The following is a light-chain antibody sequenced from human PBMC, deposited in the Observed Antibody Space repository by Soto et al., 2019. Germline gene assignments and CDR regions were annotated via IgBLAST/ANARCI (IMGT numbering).Light chain of an antibody. CDR1: QSIGSN. CDR2: AAS. V-gene: IGKV3-15*01. Sequence: EIVMTQSPATLSVSPGERATLSCRASQSIGSNLAWYQQKPGQAPRLLIHAASIRATDFPARCSGSGSGTEFTLTISGLQSDDFAVYFCQQYNNWPPWTFGRGTKVEIK. J-gene: IGKJ1*01. CDR3: QQYNNWPPWT.